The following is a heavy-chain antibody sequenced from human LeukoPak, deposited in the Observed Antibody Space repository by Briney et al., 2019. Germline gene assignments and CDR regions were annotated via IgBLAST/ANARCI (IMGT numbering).Heavy chain of an antibody. V-gene: IGHV3-7*01. Sequence: PGGSLRLSCAASGFTFSSYWMSWVRQAPGKGLEWVANIKQDGSQKYYVGSVKGRFTISRDNSKNTVYLEMNSLVPEDTAVYFCAKDDSGSSNLRFYNYYMDVWGKGTTVIVSS. CDR1: GFTFSSYW. J-gene: IGHJ6*03. CDR3: AKDDSGSSNLRFYNYYMDV. CDR2: IKQDGSQK. D-gene: IGHD2-2*01.